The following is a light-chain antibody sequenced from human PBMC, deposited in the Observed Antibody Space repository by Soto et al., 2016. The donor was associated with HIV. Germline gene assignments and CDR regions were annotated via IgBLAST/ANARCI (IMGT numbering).Light chain of an antibody. CDR1: QSINSW. J-gene: IGKJ2*02. V-gene: IGKV1-5*03. Sequence: DIQMTQSPSTLSASVGDRVTITCRASQSINSWLAWYQQKAGKVPKLLIYKASSLESGVPSRFSGSGSGTEFTLTISSLQPDDFATYYCQQYNSYCTFGQGTKLEIK. CDR2: KAS. CDR3: QQYNSYCT.